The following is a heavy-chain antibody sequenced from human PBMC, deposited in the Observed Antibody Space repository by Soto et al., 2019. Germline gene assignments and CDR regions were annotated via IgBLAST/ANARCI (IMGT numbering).Heavy chain of an antibody. J-gene: IGHJ3*02. V-gene: IGHV1-24*01. Sequence: GASVKVSCKVSGYTLTELCMHWVRQAPVKGLEWMGGFDPEDGETIYAQKFQGRVTMTEDTSTDTAYMELSSLRSEDTAVYYCATKTPYCSSTSCYCMGPVNAFDIWGQGTMVTVSS. CDR3: ATKTPYCSSTSCYCMGPVNAFDI. D-gene: IGHD2-2*01. CDR2: FDPEDGET. CDR1: GYTLTELC.